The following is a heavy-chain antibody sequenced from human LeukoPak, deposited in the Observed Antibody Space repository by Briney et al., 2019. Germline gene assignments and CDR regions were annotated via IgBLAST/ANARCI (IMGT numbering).Heavy chain of an antibody. CDR3: AKEYYYGSGSYYIDY. J-gene: IGHJ4*02. CDR1: GFTFSSYA. D-gene: IGHD3-10*01. V-gene: IGHV3-23*01. CDR2: ISGSGDNT. Sequence: PGGSLRLSCAASGFTFSSYAMSWVRQAPGKGLEWVSGISGSGDNTYYADSVKGRFTISRDNSKNTLYLQMNSLRAEDTAVYYCAKEYYYGSGSYYIDYWGQGTLVTVSS.